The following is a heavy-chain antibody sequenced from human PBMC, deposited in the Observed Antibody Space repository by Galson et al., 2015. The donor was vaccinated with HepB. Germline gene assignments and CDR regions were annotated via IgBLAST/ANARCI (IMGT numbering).Heavy chain of an antibody. V-gene: IGHV3-30*03. J-gene: IGHJ6*02. CDR2: TSDDGSNK. Sequence: SLRLSCAASGFIFSTYPMNWVRQAPGKGLEWVAVTSDDGSNKWYADSVKGRFTISRDNSKTTLYLQMNSLRAEDTAVYYCARALGMIQDFWGTSYPGYGMDVWGQGTTVTVSS. CDR3: ARALGMIQDFWGTSYPGYGMDV. D-gene: IGHD3-3*01. CDR1: GFIFSTYP.